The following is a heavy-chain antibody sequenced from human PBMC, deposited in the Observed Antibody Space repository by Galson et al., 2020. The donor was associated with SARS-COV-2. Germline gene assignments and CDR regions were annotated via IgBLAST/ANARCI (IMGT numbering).Heavy chain of an antibody. D-gene: IGHD2-2*02. CDR3: ARLGLGYCSSTSCYSAFDI. V-gene: IGHV4-59*08. CDR2: IYYSGST. CDR1: GGSISSYY. J-gene: IGHJ3*02. Sequence: ETSETLSLTCTVSGGSISSYYWSWIRQPPGKGLEWIGYIYYSGSTNYNPSLKSRVTISVDTSKNQFSLKLSSVTAADTAVYYCARLGLGYCSSTSCYSAFDIWGQGTMVTVSS.